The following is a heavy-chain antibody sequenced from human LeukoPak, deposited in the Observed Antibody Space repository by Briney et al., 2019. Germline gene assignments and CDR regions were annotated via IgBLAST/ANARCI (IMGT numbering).Heavy chain of an antibody. V-gene: IGHV1-69*06. CDR1: GGTFSSYA. CDR2: IIPGFGTT. D-gene: IGHD3-22*01. Sequence: GASVKVSCKASGGTFSSYAVSWVRLTPGQGLGWLGGIIPGFGTTTYAQKFQAQVTMTADKSKNTAYLEISSLPSDDTAVYYCARCSPGDSSNFYAVLQYWGQGTQVTVSS. J-gene: IGHJ4*02. CDR3: ARCSPGDSSNFYAVLQY.